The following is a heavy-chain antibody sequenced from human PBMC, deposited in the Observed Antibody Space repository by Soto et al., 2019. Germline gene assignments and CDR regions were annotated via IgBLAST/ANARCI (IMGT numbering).Heavy chain of an antibody. J-gene: IGHJ5*02. CDR3: ARGITMIVENWFDP. V-gene: IGHV4-31*03. D-gene: IGHD3-22*01. CDR2: IYYSGST. CDR1: GGSISSGGYY. Sequence: SDTLSLTCTVSGGSISSGGYYWSWIRQHPGKGLEWIGYIYYSGSTYYNPSLKSRVTISVDTSKNQFSLKLSSVTAADTAVYYCARGITMIVENWFDPWGQGTLVTVSS.